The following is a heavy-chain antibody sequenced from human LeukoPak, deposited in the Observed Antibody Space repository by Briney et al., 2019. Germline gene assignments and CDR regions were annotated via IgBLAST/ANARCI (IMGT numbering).Heavy chain of an antibody. J-gene: IGHJ6*03. CDR3: ARVRSEGNYREYYYYYMDV. CDR1: GFTFSSYW. D-gene: IGHD4-11*01. Sequence: GGSLRLSCAASGFTFSSYWMSWVRQAPGKGLEWVANIKQDGSEKYYVDSVKGRFTISRDNAKNSLYLQMNSLRAEDTAVYYCARVRSEGNYREYYYYYMDVWGKGTTVTVSS. CDR2: IKQDGSEK. V-gene: IGHV3-7*01.